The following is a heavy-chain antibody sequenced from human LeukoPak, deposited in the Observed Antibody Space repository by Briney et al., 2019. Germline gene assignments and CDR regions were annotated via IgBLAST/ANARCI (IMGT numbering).Heavy chain of an antibody. CDR2: INWNGGST. Sequence: GGSLRLSCAASGFTFDDYVVTWVRQAPGEGLEWVSGINWNGGSTGYADSVRGRFTISRDNAKNSLYLQMNSLRAEDTALYYCARGGRAWYFPFDYWGQGTLVTVSS. CDR3: ARGGRAWYFPFDY. J-gene: IGHJ4*02. D-gene: IGHD6-19*01. V-gene: IGHV3-20*04. CDR1: GFTFDDYV.